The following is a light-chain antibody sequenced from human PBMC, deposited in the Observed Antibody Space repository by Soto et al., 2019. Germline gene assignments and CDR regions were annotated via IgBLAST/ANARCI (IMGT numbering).Light chain of an antibody. Sequence: DIQMTQSPSTLSASVGDRVTITCRASQSISSWLAWYQQKPGKAPKLLIYKASSLESGVPSRFSGSGSGTEFTLTISSLQSADFATYYSQLYNTYPYTFGQGTNLEIK. V-gene: IGKV1-5*03. CDR3: QLYNTYPYT. J-gene: IGKJ2*01. CDR1: QSISSW. CDR2: KAS.